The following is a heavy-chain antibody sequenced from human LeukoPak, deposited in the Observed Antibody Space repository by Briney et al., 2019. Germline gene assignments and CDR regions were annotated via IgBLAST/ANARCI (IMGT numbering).Heavy chain of an antibody. CDR3: VKDQPVLSY. CDR1: GFTFDDCT. CDR2: ITGDGSRT. Sequence: GGSLRLSCAASGFTFDDCTMHWVRLTRGRGLEWVSLITGDGSRTYSTNPLKGRFTISRDNSKNSLYLQIISLTTDDSGLYYCVKDQPVLSYWGQGTLVTVSS. V-gene: IGHV3-43*02. J-gene: IGHJ4*02. D-gene: IGHD3-16*02.